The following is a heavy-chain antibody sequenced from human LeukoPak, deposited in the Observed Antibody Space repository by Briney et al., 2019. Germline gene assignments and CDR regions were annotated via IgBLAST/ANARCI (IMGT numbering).Heavy chain of an antibody. J-gene: IGHJ4*02. Sequence: ASVKVSCKASGYTFTSYYMHWVRQAPGQGLEWMGWINPKSGGTNYAQKFQGWVTMTRDTSISTAYMELNRLRSDDTAVYYCARDQNGADYWGQGTLVTVSS. D-gene: IGHD4-17*01. CDR2: INPKSGGT. CDR3: ARDQNGADY. V-gene: IGHV1-2*04. CDR1: GYTFTSYY.